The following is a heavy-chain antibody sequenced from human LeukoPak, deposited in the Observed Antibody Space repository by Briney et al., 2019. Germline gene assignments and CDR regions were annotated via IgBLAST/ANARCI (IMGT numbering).Heavy chain of an antibody. CDR3: AKDLQYSASPLDY. CDR2: IGAGGGST. Sequence: PGESLRLSCAASGFTFSSYAMTWVRQAPGKGLEWVSAIGAGGGSTYYADSVKGRFTISRDNSKNTLYLQMNSLRVEDTAVYYCAKDLQYSASPLDYWGQGTLVTVSS. D-gene: IGHD6-6*01. J-gene: IGHJ4*02. CDR1: GFTFSSYA. V-gene: IGHV3-23*01.